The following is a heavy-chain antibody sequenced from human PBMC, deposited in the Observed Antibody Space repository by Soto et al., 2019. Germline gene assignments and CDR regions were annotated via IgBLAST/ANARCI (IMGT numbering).Heavy chain of an antibody. J-gene: IGHJ4*02. V-gene: IGHV1-2*04. CDR3: ARAWSDWLNIDY. D-gene: IGHD3-9*01. CDR1: GYTFTGYY. Sequence: ASVKVSCKASGYTFTGYYMHWVRQAPGQGLEWMGWINPNSGGTNYAQKFQGWVTMTRDTSISTAYMELSRLRSDDTAVYYCARAWSDWLNIDYWGQGTLVTVSS. CDR2: INPNSGGT.